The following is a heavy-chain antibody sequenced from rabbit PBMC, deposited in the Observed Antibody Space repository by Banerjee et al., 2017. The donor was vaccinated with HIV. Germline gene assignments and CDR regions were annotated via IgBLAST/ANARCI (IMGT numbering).Heavy chain of an antibody. Sequence: QSLEESGGDLAKPGASLTLTCTVSGFSFSSGYDMCWVRQAPGKGLEWIADIATSSSGSTYYASWAKGRFTISKTSSTTVTLQMTSLTVADTATYFCARDAWGAEDFDLWGQGTLVTVS. CDR2: IATSSSGST. V-gene: IGHV1S40*01. CDR3: ARDAWGAEDFDL. CDR1: GFSFSSGYD. J-gene: IGHJ4*01. D-gene: IGHD4-1*01.